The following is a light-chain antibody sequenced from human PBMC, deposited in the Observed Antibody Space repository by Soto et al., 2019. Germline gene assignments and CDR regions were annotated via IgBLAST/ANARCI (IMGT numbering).Light chain of an antibody. CDR2: LSSDGSH. CDR1: SGHSSYA. CDR3: QTWDTGARVV. V-gene: IGLV4-69*01. J-gene: IGLJ2*01. Sequence: QTVVTQSPSASASLGASVKLTCTLSSGHSSYAIAWHQQQPEKGPRYLMKLSSDGSHSKGDGIPDRFSGSSSGAERYLTISSLRSEDEADYYCQTWDTGARVVFGGGTKVTVL.